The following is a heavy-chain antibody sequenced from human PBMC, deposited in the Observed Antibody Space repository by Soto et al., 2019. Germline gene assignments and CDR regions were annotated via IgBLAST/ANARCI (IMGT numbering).Heavy chain of an antibody. CDR2: ISSSSSYI. D-gene: IGHD2-15*01. Sequence: GGSLRLSCAASGFTFGSYSMNWVRQAPGKGLEWVSSISSSSSYIYYADSVKGRFTISRDNAKNSLYLQMNSLRAEDTAVYYCARDLKDCSGGSCYSGGYYYYYGMDVWGQGTTVTVSS. V-gene: IGHV3-21*01. CDR3: ARDLKDCSGGSCYSGGYYYYYGMDV. J-gene: IGHJ6*02. CDR1: GFTFGSYS.